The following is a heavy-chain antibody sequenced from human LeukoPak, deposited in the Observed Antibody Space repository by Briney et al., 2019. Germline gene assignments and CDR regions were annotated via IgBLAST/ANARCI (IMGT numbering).Heavy chain of an antibody. CDR3: ARGEVLWSGYLSGYYYYGMDV. CDR1: GYTFTSYD. D-gene: IGHD3-3*01. CDR2: MNPNGGNT. V-gene: IGHV1-8*01. Sequence: GASVKVSCKASGYTFTSYDINWVRQATGQGLEWMGWMNPNGGNTGYAQKFQGRVTMTRNTSISTAYMELSSLRSEDTAVYYCARGEVLWSGYLSGYYYYGMDVWGQGTTVTVSS. J-gene: IGHJ6*02.